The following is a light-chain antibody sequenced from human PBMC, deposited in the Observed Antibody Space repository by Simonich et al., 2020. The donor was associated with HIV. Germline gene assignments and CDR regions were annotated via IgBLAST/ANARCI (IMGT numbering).Light chain of an antibody. CDR2: EGD. Sequence: QSALTQPASVSGSPGQSITISCTGTSSDVGYYNLVSWYQQHPGKAPKLIIYEGDKPPSGVSNRFSGSQSGNTAYLTISGLQAEDEADYYCCSYAGSYTLLFGGGTKLTVL. CDR3: CSYAGSYTLL. V-gene: IGLV2-23*01. CDR1: SSDVGYYNL. J-gene: IGLJ2*01.